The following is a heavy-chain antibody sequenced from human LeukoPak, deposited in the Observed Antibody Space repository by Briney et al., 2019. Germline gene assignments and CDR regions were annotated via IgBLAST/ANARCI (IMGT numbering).Heavy chain of an antibody. J-gene: IGHJ4*02. CDR2: ISSSGSTI. Sequence: GGSLRLSCAASGFTFSDYYMSWIRQAPGKGLEWVSYISSSGSTIYYADSVKGRFTISRENAKNSLYLQMNSLRAEDTAVYYCARDLLIARSGQQLAFGYDYWGQGTLVTVSS. CDR3: ARDLLIARSGQQLAFGYDY. D-gene: IGHD6-13*01. CDR1: GFTFSDYY. V-gene: IGHV3-11*01.